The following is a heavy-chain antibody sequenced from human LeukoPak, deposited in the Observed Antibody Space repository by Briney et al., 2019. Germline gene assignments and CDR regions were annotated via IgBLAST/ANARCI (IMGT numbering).Heavy chain of an antibody. CDR3: ARGRTYYYGSGSSNWFDP. J-gene: IGHJ5*02. CDR2: INHSGST. V-gene: IGHV4-34*01. D-gene: IGHD3-10*01. CDR1: GGSFSGYY. Sequence: SETLSLTCAVYGGSFSGYYWSWIRQPPGKGLEWIGEINHSGSTNYNPSLKSRVTISVDTSKNQFSLKLSSVTAADTAVYSCARGRTYYYGSGSSNWFDPWGQGTLVAVSS.